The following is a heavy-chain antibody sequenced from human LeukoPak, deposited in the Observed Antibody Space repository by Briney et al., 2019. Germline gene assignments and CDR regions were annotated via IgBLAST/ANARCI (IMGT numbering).Heavy chain of an antibody. CDR3: ARDLSVAAVDY. Sequence: GASVKVSCKASGYTFTDDYMHWVRQAPGQGLEWMGWINPDSGGTNYAQKFQGRVTMTRDTSISTAYMDLSRLISDDTAVYYCARDLSVAAVDYWGQGTLVTVSS. CDR2: INPDSGGT. CDR1: GYTFTDDY. V-gene: IGHV1-2*02. J-gene: IGHJ4*02. D-gene: IGHD6-13*01.